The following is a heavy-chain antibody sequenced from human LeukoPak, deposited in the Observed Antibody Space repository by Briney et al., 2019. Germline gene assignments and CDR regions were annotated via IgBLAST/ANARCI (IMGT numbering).Heavy chain of an antibody. D-gene: IGHD2-2*01. CDR2: IGTTTSTI. CDR3: ARDRGYCRGTTCYAYYFDS. CDR1: GITLSSFG. J-gene: IGHJ4*02. Sequence: GGSLRLSCAASGITLSSFGMNWVRQAPGKGLEWVSYIGTTTSTIYYADSVKGRFTISRDNAKNSLYLQMNSLRAEDTAVYYCARDRGYCRGTTCYAYYFDSWGQGTLVTVSS. V-gene: IGHV3-48*04.